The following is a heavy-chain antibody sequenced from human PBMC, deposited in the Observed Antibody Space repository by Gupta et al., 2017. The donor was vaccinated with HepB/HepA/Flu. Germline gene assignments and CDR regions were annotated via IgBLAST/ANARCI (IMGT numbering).Heavy chain of an antibody. CDR3: ARATEASWGRDAFDI. V-gene: IGHV4-59*01. CDR1: GGSLSSYY. D-gene: IGHD7-27*01. CDR2: IYYSGST. Sequence: QVQLQESGPGLVTPSATLSLTCTVSGGSLSSYYWSCIRQPPGKGLEWIGYIYYSGSTNYNPSLKSRVTISVDTSKNQFSLKLSSVTAADTAVYYCARATEASWGRDAFDIWGQGTMVTVSS. J-gene: IGHJ3*02.